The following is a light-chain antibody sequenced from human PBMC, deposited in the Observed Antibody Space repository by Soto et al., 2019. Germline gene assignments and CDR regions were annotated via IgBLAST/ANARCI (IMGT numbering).Light chain of an antibody. CDR2: EVS. CDR1: SSDVGGYNY. Sequence: QSALTQPASVSGSPGQPITISCTGTSSDVGGYNYVSWYQQHPGKAPKLMIYEVSNRPSRVSNRFSGSKSGNTASLTISGLQAEDEADYYCSSYTRSSTPYVYGTGTKVTVL. V-gene: IGLV2-14*01. J-gene: IGLJ1*01. CDR3: SSYTRSSTPYV.